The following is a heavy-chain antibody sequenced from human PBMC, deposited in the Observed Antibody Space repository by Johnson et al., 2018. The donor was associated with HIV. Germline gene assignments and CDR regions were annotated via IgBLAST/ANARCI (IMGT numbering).Heavy chain of an antibody. CDR2: IKQDGSEK. Sequence: EKLVESGGGLVQPGGSLRLSCAASGFTFSSYWMSWVRQAPGKGLEWVANIKQDGSEKYYVASGKGRFTTSRDNAKNSLYLQMNSLRAEDTAVYYCARDPDGTTGTTYPDAAFDIWGQGTMVTVSS. D-gene: IGHD1-1*01. V-gene: IGHV3-7*01. CDR3: ARDPDGTTGTTYPDAAFDI. CDR1: GFTFSSYW. J-gene: IGHJ3*02.